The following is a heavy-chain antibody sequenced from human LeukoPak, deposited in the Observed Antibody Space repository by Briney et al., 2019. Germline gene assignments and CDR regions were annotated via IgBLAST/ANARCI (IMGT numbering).Heavy chain of an antibody. V-gene: IGHV4-61*01. Sequence: SETLSLTCTVSGGSFSSSSYYWTWIRQPPGKGLEWIGYISYRGSTNYNPSLKSRVTISLDTSKSQFSLKLSSVTAADTAVYYCARVSGYCSSTSCYEDYYYGMDVWGQGTTVTVSS. CDR2: ISYRGST. CDR3: ARVSGYCSSTSCYEDYYYGMDV. J-gene: IGHJ6*02. CDR1: GGSFSSSSYY. D-gene: IGHD2-2*01.